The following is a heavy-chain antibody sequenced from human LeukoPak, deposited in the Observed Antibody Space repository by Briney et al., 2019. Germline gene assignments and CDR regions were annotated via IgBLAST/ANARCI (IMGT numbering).Heavy chain of an antibody. Sequence: ASVKVSCKVSGYTLTELSMHWVRQAPGKGLEWMGGFDPEDGETIYAQKFQGRVTMTEDTSTDTAYMELSSLRSEDTAVYYCATGIQIRNIPSPPPHWFDPWGHATPVTVSS. CDR1: GYTLTELS. V-gene: IGHV1-24*01. CDR2: FDPEDGET. D-gene: IGHD2/OR15-2a*01. CDR3: ATGIQIRNIPSPPPHWFDP. J-gene: IGHJ5*02.